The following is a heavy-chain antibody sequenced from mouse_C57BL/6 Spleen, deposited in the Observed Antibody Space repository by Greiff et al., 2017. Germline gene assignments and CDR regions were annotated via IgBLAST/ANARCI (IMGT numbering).Heavy chain of an antibody. D-gene: IGHD2-1*01. CDR3: AIRGDGNYVMDY. Sequence: QVQLQQSGAELVRPGTSVKVSCKASGYAFTNYLIEWVKQRPGQGLEWIGVINPGSGGTTYNEKFKGKATLTADKSSSTAYMQLSSLTSEDSAVYFCAIRGDGNYVMDYWGQGTSVTVSS. CDR2: INPGSGGT. J-gene: IGHJ4*01. V-gene: IGHV1-54*01. CDR1: GYAFTNYL.